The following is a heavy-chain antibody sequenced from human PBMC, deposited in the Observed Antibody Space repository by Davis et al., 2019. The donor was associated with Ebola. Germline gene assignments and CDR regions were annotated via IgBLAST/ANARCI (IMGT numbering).Heavy chain of an antibody. CDR1: GYTFTGYY. Sequence: SVTVSCKASGYTFTGYYMHWVRQAPGQGLECMGWISAYNGNTNYAQKLQGRVTMTTDTSTSTAYMELRSLRSDDTAVYYCARAPSVAAALNYYGMDVWGQGTTVTVSS. D-gene: IGHD6-13*01. CDR3: ARAPSVAAALNYYGMDV. CDR2: ISAYNGNT. J-gene: IGHJ6*02. V-gene: IGHV1-18*04.